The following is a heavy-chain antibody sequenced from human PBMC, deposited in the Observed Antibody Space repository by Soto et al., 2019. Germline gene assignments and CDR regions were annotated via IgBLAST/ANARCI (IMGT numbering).Heavy chain of an antibody. CDR1: GFTFSSYG. CDR3: ARDGTRFTSYGSGSYPYGMDV. Sequence: GGSLRLSCAASGFTFSSYGMHWVRQAPGKGLEWVAVIWYDGSNKYYADSVKGRFTISRDNSKNTLYLQMNSLRAEDTAVYYCARDGTRFTSYGSGSYPYGMDVWGQGTTVTVSS. V-gene: IGHV3-33*01. D-gene: IGHD3-10*01. CDR2: IWYDGSNK. J-gene: IGHJ6*02.